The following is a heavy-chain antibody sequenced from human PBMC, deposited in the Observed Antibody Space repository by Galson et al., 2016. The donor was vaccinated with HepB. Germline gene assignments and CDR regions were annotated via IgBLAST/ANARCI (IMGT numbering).Heavy chain of an antibody. J-gene: IGHJ4*02. CDR1: GGSISSNIYL. V-gene: IGHV4-39*01. D-gene: IGHD1-14*01. Sequence: SETLSLTCTVSGGSISSNIYLWAWVRQPPGKGLEWIGTIYYRGTTYYNPSLKSRLTMDVATSKNQFSLKLISVPAADTSVYYCARLVHGGTFFDSWGQGTLVTVSS. CDR2: IYYRGTT. CDR3: ARLVHGGTFFDS.